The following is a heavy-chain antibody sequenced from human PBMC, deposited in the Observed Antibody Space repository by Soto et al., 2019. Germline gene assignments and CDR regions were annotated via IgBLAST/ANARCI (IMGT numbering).Heavy chain of an antibody. J-gene: IGHJ5*02. CDR3: AREYCSGGSCYSKP. D-gene: IGHD2-15*01. V-gene: IGHV1-69*13. CDR2: IIPIFGTA. Sequence: SVKVSCKASGGTFSSYAISWVRQAPGQGLEWMGGIIPIFGTANYAQKFQGRVTITADESTSTAYMELSSLRSEDTAVYYCAREYCSGGSCYSKPWGQGTLVTVSS. CDR1: GGTFSSYA.